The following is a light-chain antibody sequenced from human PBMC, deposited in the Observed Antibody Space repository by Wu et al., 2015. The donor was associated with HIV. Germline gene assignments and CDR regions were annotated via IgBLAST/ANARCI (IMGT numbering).Light chain of an antibody. CDR2: GAS. V-gene: IGKV1-39*01. J-gene: IGKJ1*01. Sequence: DIQMTQSPSSLSASVGDRVTITCRASQSVRKYVNWFQQKPGKVPKLLIYGASTLRTGVPSRFSGSGSGTDFTLIISSLQPDDFATYYCQQSVPTWTFGQGTKV. CDR1: QSVRKY. CDR3: QQSVPTWT.